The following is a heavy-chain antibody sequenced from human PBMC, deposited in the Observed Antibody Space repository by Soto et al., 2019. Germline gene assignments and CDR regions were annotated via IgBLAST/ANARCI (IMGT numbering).Heavy chain of an antibody. CDR1: GYGFTSYC. D-gene: IGHD6-19*01. Sequence: GESLKIYCKGSGYGFTSYCIGWVRQMPGKCLAWMRIIYPGDSDTRYSTSFQGQVTISADKSISTAYLQWSSLKASDTAMYYCARPYSSGSKDEFDYWGQGNLVTVAS. J-gene: IGHJ4*02. CDR3: ARPYSSGSKDEFDY. V-gene: IGHV5-51*01. CDR2: IYPGDSDT.